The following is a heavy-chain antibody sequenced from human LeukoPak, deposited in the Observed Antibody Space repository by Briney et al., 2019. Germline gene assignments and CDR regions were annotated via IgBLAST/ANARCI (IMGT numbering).Heavy chain of an antibody. V-gene: IGHV3-74*01. D-gene: IGHD4-23*01. J-gene: IGHJ5*02. CDR1: GFTFSDYW. CDR3: ARVNGGTRFDP. CDR2: VNGDGRTT. Sequence: GGSLRLSCAASGFTFSDYWIHWVRQAPGKGLVWVSRVNGDGRTTSYADSVKGRFTISRDNAKNTVYLQMNSLRVEDTAVYYCARVNGGTRFDPWGQGSMVTVSS.